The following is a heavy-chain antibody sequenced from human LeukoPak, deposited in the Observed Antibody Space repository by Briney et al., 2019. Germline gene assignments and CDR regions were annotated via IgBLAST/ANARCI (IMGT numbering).Heavy chain of an antibody. J-gene: IGHJ4*02. V-gene: IGHV1-2*06. D-gene: IGHD3-22*01. Sequence: ASVKVSCKASGYTLTDYYMHWVRQAPGQGREWVGRINPNSGGTNYAQKVQGRVTMTRDTSISTVYMELSRLRSDDTAVYYCARVGYYESSGYYEYWGQGTLVTVSS. CDR3: ARVGYYESSGYYEY. CDR1: GYTLTDYY. CDR2: INPNSGGT.